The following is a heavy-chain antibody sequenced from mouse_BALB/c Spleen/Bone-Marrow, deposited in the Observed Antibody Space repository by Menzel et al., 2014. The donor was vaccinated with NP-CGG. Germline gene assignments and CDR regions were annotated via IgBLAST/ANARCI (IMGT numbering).Heavy chain of an antibody. J-gene: IGHJ2*01. V-gene: IGHV1-69*02. CDR1: GYTFTNYW. Sequence: QVQLQQSGAELVRPGASVKLSCKASGYTFTNYWINWVKPRPGQGLEWIGDIYPSDSYTTYNQNFKDKATLTVDKSSSTAYMQLSSPTSEDSAVYYCTGYGNYFDYWGQGTTLTVSS. CDR3: TGYGNYFDY. CDR2: IYPSDSYT. D-gene: IGHD2-1*01.